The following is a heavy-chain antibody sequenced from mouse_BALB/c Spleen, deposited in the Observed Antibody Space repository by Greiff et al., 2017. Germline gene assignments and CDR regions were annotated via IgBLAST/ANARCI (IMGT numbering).Heavy chain of an antibody. V-gene: IGHV1S81*02. D-gene: IGHD2-4*01. Sequence: VQLHQSGAELVKPGASVKLSCKASGYTFTSYYMYWVKQRPGQGLEWIGEINPSNGGTNFNEKFKSKATLTVDKSSSTAYMQLSSLTSEDSAVYYCTRSYDYDEGWCAYWGQGTLVTVSA. CDR3: TRSYDYDEGWCAY. J-gene: IGHJ3*01. CDR2: INPSNGGT. CDR1: GYTFTSYY.